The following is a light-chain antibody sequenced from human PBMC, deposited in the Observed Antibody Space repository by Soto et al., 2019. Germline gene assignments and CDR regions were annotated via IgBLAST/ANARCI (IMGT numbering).Light chain of an antibody. CDR2: QDN. Sequence: SYELTQPPSVSVSPGQTASITCSGDKLGDKYASWYQQKPGQSPVLVIYQDNKRPAGIPERFSGSNSGNTATLTVSGTQAMDEADYYCQAWDSRTVIFGGGTKVTVL. V-gene: IGLV3-1*01. CDR1: KLGDKY. J-gene: IGLJ2*01. CDR3: QAWDSRTVI.